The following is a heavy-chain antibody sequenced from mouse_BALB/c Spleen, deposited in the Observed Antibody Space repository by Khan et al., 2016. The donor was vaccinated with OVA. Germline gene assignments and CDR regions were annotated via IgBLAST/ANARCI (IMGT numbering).Heavy chain of an antibody. V-gene: IGHV14-3*02. Sequence: EVQLQESGAEFVKPGASVKLSCTASGFNIKDTYMHWVKQRPEQGLEWIGRIDPANGYTKYDPKFQGKATIPADTSSNPAYLHLNSLTSEDTAVYYCARINYYDVAYWGQGTLVTVSA. J-gene: IGHJ3*01. CDR3: ARINYYDVAY. CDR2: IDPANGYT. D-gene: IGHD2-4*01. CDR1: GFNIKDTY.